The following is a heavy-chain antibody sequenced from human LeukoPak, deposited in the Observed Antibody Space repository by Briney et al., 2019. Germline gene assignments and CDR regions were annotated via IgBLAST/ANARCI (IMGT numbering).Heavy chain of an antibody. CDR2: ISYDGSNK. CDR3: ARKISYYYDSSGPSDY. V-gene: IGHV3-30-3*01. J-gene: IGHJ4*02. D-gene: IGHD3-22*01. Sequence: GGSLRLSCAASGFTFSSYAMHWVRQAPGKGLEWVAVISYDGSNKYYADSVKGRFTISRDNSKNSLYLQMNSLRAEDTAVYYCARKISYYYDSSGPSDYWGQGTLVTVSS. CDR1: GFTFSSYA.